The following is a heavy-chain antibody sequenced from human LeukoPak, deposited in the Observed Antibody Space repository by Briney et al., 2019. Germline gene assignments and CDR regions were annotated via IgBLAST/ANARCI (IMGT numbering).Heavy chain of an antibody. Sequence: SETLSLTCAVSGGSLSSCHSYWGWIGQPPGKGLVWIVTIYYSGSTYYSPSRKSRLTISVDTSKNQFSLKLTSVTAADTAVYYCARRGYYDSSGYTGVWGQGTTVTVSS. CDR1: GGSLSSCHSY. J-gene: IGHJ6*02. D-gene: IGHD3-22*01. CDR2: IYYSGST. CDR3: ARRGYYDSSGYTGV. V-gene: IGHV4-39*01.